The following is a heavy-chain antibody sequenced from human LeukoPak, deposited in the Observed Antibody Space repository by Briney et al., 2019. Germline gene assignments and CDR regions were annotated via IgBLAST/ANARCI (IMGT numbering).Heavy chain of an antibody. CDR3: ARMVTRGGWFDP. V-gene: IGHV4-39*01. CDR1: GGSISTSSYY. Sequence: KSSETLSLTCTVSGGSISTSSYYCGWIRQSPGKGLEWIGSIYYSGSTYYNPSLKSRVTISVDTSKNQFSLKLSSVTAADTAVYYCARMVTRGGWFDPWGQGTLVTVSS. D-gene: IGHD5-18*01. J-gene: IGHJ5*02. CDR2: IYYSGST.